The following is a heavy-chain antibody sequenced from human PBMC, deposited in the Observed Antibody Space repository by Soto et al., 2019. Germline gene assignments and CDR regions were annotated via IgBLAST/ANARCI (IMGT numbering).Heavy chain of an antibody. CDR3: ARDPSDHGDYTDWYFDL. CDR1: GYTFTSYA. D-gene: IGHD4-17*01. CDR2: INAGNGNT. Sequence: ASVKVSCKASGYTFTSYAMHWVRQAPGQRLEWMGWINAGNGNTKYSQKFQGRVTITRDTSASTAYMELSSLRSEDTAVYYCARDPSDHGDYTDWYFDLWGRGTLVTVSS. V-gene: IGHV1-3*01. J-gene: IGHJ2*01.